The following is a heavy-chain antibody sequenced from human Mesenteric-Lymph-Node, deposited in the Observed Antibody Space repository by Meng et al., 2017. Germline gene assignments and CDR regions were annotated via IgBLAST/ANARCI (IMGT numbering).Heavy chain of an antibody. J-gene: IGHJ4*02. D-gene: IGHD2-8*01. Sequence: GSLRLSCTVSGGSISSSSYYWGWIRQPPGKGLEWIGTIYYSGSTYYNPSLKTRVTLSIDTSKNQFSLKLTSVTAADTAVYYCVRGSLMVTSPFDLWGQGTLVTVSS. CDR3: VRGSLMVTSPFDL. V-gene: IGHV4-39*07. CDR1: GGSISSSSYY. CDR2: IYYSGST.